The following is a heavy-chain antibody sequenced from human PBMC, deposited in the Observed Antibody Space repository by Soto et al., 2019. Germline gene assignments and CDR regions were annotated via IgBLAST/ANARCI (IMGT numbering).Heavy chain of an antibody. CDR3: AKDMENGYNPYYYYGMDV. D-gene: IGHD3-10*01. CDR1: GFNFNDYG. Sequence: PGRSLVLSCAASGFNFNDYGMHWVRQAPGKGLEWVSSISWNSVSIGYADSVKGRFTISRDNAKNSLYLQMNSLRAEDTALYYCAKDMENGYNPYYYYGMDVWGQGTTVTVSS. CDR2: ISWNSVSI. J-gene: IGHJ6*02. V-gene: IGHV3-9*01.